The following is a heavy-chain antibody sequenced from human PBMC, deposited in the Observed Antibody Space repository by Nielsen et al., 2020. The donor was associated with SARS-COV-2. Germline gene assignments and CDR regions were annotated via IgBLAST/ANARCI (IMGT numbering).Heavy chain of an antibody. D-gene: IGHD4-11*01. J-gene: IGHJ5*02. CDR1: GGSIMRSRHY. CDR2: IYYSGNT. Sequence: SETLSLTCTVSGGSIMRSRHYWGWVRQPPGKGLEWIGNIYYSGNTYYNPSLESRVTISVDTSKDHLSLKLTSVTASDTAVYFRTSGNYGLPFDPWGQGTLVTVAS. V-gene: IGHV4-39*01. CDR3: TSGNYGLPFDP.